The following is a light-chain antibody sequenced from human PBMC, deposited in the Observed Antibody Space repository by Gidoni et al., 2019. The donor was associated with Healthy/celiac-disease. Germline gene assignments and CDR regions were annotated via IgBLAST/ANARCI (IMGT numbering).Light chain of an antibody. J-gene: IGLJ2*01. CDR1: SSNLGSNT. V-gene: IGLV1-44*01. CDR3: AAWDDSMNGPV. Sequence: QSLLTQPPSASGTPRQGVTIFCSGSSSNLGSNTVNWYQHLPGTAPKHLIYSNNQRPSGVPDRFSGSKSGTSASLAISGLQSEDEADYYCAAWDDSMNGPVFGGGTKLTVL. CDR2: SNN.